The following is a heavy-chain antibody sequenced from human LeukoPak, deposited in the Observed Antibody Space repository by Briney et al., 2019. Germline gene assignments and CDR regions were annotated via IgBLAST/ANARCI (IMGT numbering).Heavy chain of an antibody. J-gene: IGHJ4*02. CDR1: GCSFTGTY. D-gene: IGHD6-25*01. CDR3: ARSGGFDY. V-gene: IGHV1-2*02. Sequence: GASVKVSCKASGCSFTGTYIHWVRQAPGQGLEWMGWINLNSGGTKYAQKFQGRVTMTGDTSINTAYMELSRLISDDTAVYYCARSGGFDYWGQGTLVTVSS. CDR2: INLNSGGT.